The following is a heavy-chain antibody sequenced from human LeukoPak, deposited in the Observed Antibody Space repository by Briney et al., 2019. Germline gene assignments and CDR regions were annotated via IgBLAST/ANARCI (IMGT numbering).Heavy chain of an antibody. V-gene: IGHV3-NL1*01. J-gene: IGHJ4*02. Sequence: GGSLRLSCTASGFTFRTYAMNWVRQAPGKGLEWLSGISGSGNGTYYADSVKGRFTISRDNSKNTLYLQMNSLRAEDTAVYYCAKDSPGSYSYWGQGTLVTVSS. CDR3: AKDSPGSYSY. CDR1: GFTFRTYA. CDR2: ISGSGNGT. D-gene: IGHD3-10*01.